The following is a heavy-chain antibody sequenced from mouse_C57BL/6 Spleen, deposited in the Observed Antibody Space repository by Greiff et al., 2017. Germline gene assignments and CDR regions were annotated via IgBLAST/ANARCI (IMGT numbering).Heavy chain of an antibody. CDR2: IYPGSGNT. D-gene: IGHD1-1*01. V-gene: IGHV1-76*01. J-gene: IGHJ4*01. CDR1: GYTFTDYY. Sequence: QVHVKQSGAELVRPGASVKLSCKASGYTFTDYYINWVKQRPGQGLEWIARIYPGSGNTYYNEKFKGKATLTAEKSSSTAYMQLSSLTSEDSAVYFCARKGDYGSSYDAMDYWGQGASVTVSS. CDR3: ARKGDYGSSYDAMDY.